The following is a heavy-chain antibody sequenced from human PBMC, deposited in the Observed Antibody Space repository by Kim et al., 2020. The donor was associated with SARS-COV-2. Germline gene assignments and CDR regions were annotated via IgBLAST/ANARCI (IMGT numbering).Heavy chain of an antibody. Sequence: YAQKLQGRVTMTTDTSTSTAYMELRSLRSDDTAVYYCAREGRRTQDAFDIWGQGTMVTVSS. V-gene: IGHV1-18*01. CDR3: AREGRRTQDAFDI. J-gene: IGHJ3*02.